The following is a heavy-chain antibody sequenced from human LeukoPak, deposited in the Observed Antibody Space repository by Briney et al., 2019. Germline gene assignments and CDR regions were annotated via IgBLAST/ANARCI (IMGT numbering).Heavy chain of an antibody. V-gene: IGHV3-21*04. CDR3: AKENPKTYFDY. D-gene: IGHD1-14*01. CDR1: GFTFSSYS. Sequence: GGSLRLSCAASGFTFSSYSMNWVRQAPGKGLEWVSSISSSSSYIYYADSVKGRFTISRDNSKNTLYLQMNSLRAEDTAVYYCAKENPKTYFDYWGQGTLVTVSS. CDR2: ISSSSSYI. J-gene: IGHJ4*02.